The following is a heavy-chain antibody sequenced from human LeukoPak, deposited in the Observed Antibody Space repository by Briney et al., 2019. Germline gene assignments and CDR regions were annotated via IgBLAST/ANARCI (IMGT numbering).Heavy chain of an antibody. V-gene: IGHV3-23*01. J-gene: IGHJ4*02. CDR2: ISGSGGST. CDR1: GFDFNIYS. Sequence: PGGPLRLSCTASGFDFNIYSMTWVRQAPGKGLEWVSAISGSGGSTYYADSVKGRFTISRDNSKNTLYLQMNSLRAEDTAVYYCAKDRRVERQPYYFDYWGQGTLVTVSS. D-gene: IGHD1-1*01. CDR3: AKDRRVERQPYYFDY.